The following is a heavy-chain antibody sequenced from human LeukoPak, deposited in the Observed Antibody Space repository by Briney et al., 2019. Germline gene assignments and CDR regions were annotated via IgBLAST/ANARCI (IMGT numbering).Heavy chain of an antibody. CDR1: GYSFTSYW. Sequence: GESLKISCKGSGYSFTSYWISWVRQMPGKGLEWMGRIDPIDSYTNYSPSFQGHVTISADKSISTAYLQWSSLKASDTAMYYCARVFILAGYYISYYFDYWGQGTLVTVSS. V-gene: IGHV5-10-1*01. CDR3: ARVFILAGYYISYYFDY. D-gene: IGHD3-9*01. J-gene: IGHJ4*02. CDR2: IDPIDSYT.